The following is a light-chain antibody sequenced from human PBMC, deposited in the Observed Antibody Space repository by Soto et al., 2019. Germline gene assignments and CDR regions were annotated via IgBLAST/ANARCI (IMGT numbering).Light chain of an antibody. CDR1: QAIRSD. CDR3: LQDFNYPYT. J-gene: IGKJ2*01. CDR2: TAS. Sequence: AIHMTQSPSSLSASVGDRVTITCRASQAIRSDLGWYQQKPGKAPKLLIFTASSLQSGVPPRFSGSGSGTDFTLTISSLQPEDFATYYCLQDFNYPYTFGQGTKLEIK. V-gene: IGKV1-6*01.